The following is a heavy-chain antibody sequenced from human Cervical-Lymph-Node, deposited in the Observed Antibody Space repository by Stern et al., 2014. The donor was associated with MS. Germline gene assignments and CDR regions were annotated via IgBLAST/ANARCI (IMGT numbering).Heavy chain of an antibody. V-gene: IGHV1-69*01. CDR2: IFPVFGTP. Sequence: QVQLVESGAEVPKPGSSGKVSCKASEGTFSKFPSSWVRQAPGQGLEWLGGIFPVFGTPTYAQEFRGRVTITADVSTSTVYMELSSLRSDDTAVYYCALSSETSDRWYSLGYDLWGQGTLVTVSS. J-gene: IGHJ5*02. D-gene: IGHD6-13*01. CDR3: ALSSETSDRWYSLGYDL. CDR1: EGTFSKFP.